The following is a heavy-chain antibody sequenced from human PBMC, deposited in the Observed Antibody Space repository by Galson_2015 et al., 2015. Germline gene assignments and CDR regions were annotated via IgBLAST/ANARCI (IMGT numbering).Heavy chain of an antibody. J-gene: IGHJ4*02. Sequence: QSGAEVKKPGESLKISCKGSGYSFTSYWIGWVRQMPGKGLGWMGIIYPGDSDTRYSPSFQGQVTISADKSNSTAYLQWSSLKASDTAMYYCARLPGYCSSTSCPFDYWGQGTLVTVSS. V-gene: IGHV5-51*01. D-gene: IGHD2-2*01. CDR2: IYPGDSDT. CDR1: GYSFTSYW. CDR3: ARLPGYCSSTSCPFDY.